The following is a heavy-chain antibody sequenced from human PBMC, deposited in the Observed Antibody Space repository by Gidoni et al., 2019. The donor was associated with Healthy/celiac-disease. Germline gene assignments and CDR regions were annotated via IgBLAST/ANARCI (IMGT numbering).Heavy chain of an antibody. V-gene: IGHV4-34*01. D-gene: IGHD6-13*01. J-gene: IGHJ4*02. CDR2: INHSGST. Sequence: QVQLQQWGAGLLKPSETLSLTCPVSVGSFSGYYWSCIRQPLGKGLEWIGEINHSGSTNYNPSPKSRVTISVDTSKNQFSLKLSSVTAADTAVYYCARGPGIAAAGTLYYFDYWGQGTLVTVSS. CDR1: VGSFSGYY. CDR3: ARGPGIAAAGTLYYFDY.